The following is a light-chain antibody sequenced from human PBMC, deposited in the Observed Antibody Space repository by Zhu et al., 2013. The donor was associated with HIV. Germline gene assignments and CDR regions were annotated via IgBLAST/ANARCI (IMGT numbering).Light chain of an antibody. J-gene: IGKJ1*01. CDR3: QQTYNGRT. CDR1: QPIMSF. Sequence: DIQLTQSPSSLSASVGDRVTITCRASQPIMSFLNWYLQTPGKVPKLLIYAASTLHSGVPSRFGASGTGADFTLTINGLQPGDFGTYYCQQTYNGRTFGQGTKVEIK. CDR2: AAS. V-gene: IGKV1-39*01.